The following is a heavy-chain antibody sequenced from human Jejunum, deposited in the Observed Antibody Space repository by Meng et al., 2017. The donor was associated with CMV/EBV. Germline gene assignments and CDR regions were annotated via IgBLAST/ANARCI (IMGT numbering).Heavy chain of an antibody. J-gene: IGHJ4*02. D-gene: IGHD1-26*01. V-gene: IGHV1-2*02. Sequence: SCKASGYTFTDYYMHWPRQAPGQGLGWMGCIDPNSGGTNHAQKFQGGVTMTRDTSISTAYMELNRLRSDDTAVYYCARGPSHGAFDYWGQGTLVTVSS. CDR1: GYTFTDYY. CDR3: ARGPSHGAFDY. CDR2: IDPNSGGT.